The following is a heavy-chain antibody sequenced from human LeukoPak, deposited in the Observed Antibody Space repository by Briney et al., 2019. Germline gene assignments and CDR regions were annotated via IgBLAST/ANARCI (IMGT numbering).Heavy chain of an antibody. CDR1: GFTFNSYS. CDR2: IKHDGSEK. Sequence: GGSLRLSCTASGFTFNSYSMTWVRQAPGKGLEWVANIKHDGSEKYYVDSVGGRVTISRDNAKNSLYPQMNTLRAEDTAVYFCARHNYYHFDYWGQGTLVTASS. J-gene: IGHJ4*02. D-gene: IGHD1-1*01. V-gene: IGHV3-7*01. CDR3: ARHNYYHFDY.